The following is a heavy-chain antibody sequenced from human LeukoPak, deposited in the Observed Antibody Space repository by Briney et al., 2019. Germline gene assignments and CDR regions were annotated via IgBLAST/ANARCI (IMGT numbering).Heavy chain of an antibody. Sequence: SQTLSLTCTVSGGSISSGGYYWSWIRQHPGKGLEWIGYIYYSGSTYYNPSLKSRVTISVDTSENQFSLKLSSVTAADTAVYYCARDGPDYYYYGMDVWGQGTTVTVSS. CDR3: ARDGPDYYYYGMDV. V-gene: IGHV4-31*03. CDR1: GGSISSGGYY. D-gene: IGHD3/OR15-3a*01. J-gene: IGHJ6*02. CDR2: IYYSGST.